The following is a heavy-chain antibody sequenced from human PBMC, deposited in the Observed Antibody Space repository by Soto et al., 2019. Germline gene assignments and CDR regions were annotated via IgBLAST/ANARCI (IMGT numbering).Heavy chain of an antibody. CDR1: GVSITSYY. J-gene: IGHJ5*02. D-gene: IGHD2-15*01. CDR2: IYHSGIT. V-gene: IGHV4-59*12. Sequence: PSETLSLTCTVSGVSITSYYWSWIRQPPGKGLEWTGYIYHSGITNYNPSLRGRVTTSVDKSNNQFSLKLSSVTAADTAVYYCARQDRVVVEGRWFDPWGQGTLVTVSS. CDR3: ARQDRVVVEGRWFDP.